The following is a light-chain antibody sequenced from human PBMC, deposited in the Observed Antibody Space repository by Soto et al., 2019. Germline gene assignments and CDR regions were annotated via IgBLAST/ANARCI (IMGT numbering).Light chain of an antibody. V-gene: IGLV2-18*02. CDR2: EVS. CDR3: SSYTSSGTWV. CDR1: STDVGSYNS. J-gene: IGLJ3*02. Sequence: QSPLTQPPSVSGSPGQSVTMSCTGTSTDVGSYNSVSWYQQPPGTAPKLMIYEVSNRPSGVPDRFSGSKSGNTASLTISGLQAEDEADYYCSSYTSSGTWVFGGGTKLTVL.